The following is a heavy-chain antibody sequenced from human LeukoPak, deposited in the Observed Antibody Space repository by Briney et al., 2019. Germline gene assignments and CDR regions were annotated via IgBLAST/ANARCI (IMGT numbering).Heavy chain of an antibody. CDR2: ISTSSSYI. D-gene: IGHD1-14*01. CDR3: ARGTLNIPGKQGAFDY. J-gene: IGHJ4*02. V-gene: IGHV3-21*01. CDR1: GFTFSSYE. Sequence: GGSLRLSCAASGFTFSSYEMNWVRQAPGKGLEWVSSISTSSSYIYYADSVKGRFTISRDNAKNSLYLQMNSLSAEDTAVYYCARGTLNIPGKQGAFDYWGQGTLVTVSS.